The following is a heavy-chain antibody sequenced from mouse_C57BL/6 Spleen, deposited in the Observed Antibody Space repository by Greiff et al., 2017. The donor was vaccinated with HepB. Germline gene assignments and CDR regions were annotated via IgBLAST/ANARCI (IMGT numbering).Heavy chain of an antibody. J-gene: IGHJ3*01. CDR3: ARQIYYGNYLLFAY. V-gene: IGHV2-6-1*01. Sequence: QVQLKESGPGLVAPSQSLSITCTVSGFSLTSYGVHWVRQPPGKGLEWLVVIWSDGSTTYNSAPKSRLSISKDNSKSQVFLKMNSLQTDDTAMYYCARQIYYGNYLLFAYWGQGTLVTVSA. CDR1: GFSLTSYG. CDR2: IWSDGST. D-gene: IGHD2-1*01.